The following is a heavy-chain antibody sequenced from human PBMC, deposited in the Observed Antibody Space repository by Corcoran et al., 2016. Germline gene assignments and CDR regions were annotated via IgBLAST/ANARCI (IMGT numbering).Heavy chain of an antibody. CDR2: IYWNDDT. CDR3: AHLFTPYYYDSSGHGLAFDI. CDR1: GFSLSTSGVG. Sequence: QITLKESGPTLVKPTQTLTLTCTFSGFSLSTSGVGVGWIRQPTGKALEWLALIYWNDDTRYSPSLKSRLTITKDTSKNQVVLTMTNMDPVDTATYYCAHLFTPYYYDSSGHGLAFDIWGQGTMVTVSS. V-gene: IGHV2-5*01. J-gene: IGHJ3*02. D-gene: IGHD3-22*01.